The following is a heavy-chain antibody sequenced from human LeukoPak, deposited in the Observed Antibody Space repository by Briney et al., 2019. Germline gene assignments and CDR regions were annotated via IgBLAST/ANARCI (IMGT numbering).Heavy chain of an antibody. CDR2: INHSGST. Sequence: SETLSLTCTVSGGSISSGGYYWSWIRQPPGKGLEWIGEINHSGSTNYNPSLKSRVTISVDTSKNQFSLKLSSVTAADTAVYYCAMPQYCSSTSCYPYYYYGMDVWGQGTTVTVSS. D-gene: IGHD2-2*01. CDR3: AMPQYCSSTSCYPYYYYGMDV. CDR1: GGSISSGGYY. J-gene: IGHJ6*02. V-gene: IGHV4-39*07.